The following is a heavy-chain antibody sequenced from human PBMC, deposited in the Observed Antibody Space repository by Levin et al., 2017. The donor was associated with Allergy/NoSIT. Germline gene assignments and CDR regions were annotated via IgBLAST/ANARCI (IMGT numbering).Heavy chain of an antibody. CDR3: ARQGGILTGYYDAFDI. D-gene: IGHD3-9*01. CDR2: ISSSSSTI. Sequence: PGGSLRLSCAASGFTFSSYSMNWVRQAPGKGLEWVSYISSSSSTIYYADSVKGRFTISRDNAKNSLYLQMNSLRAEDTAVYYCARQGGILTGYYDAFDIWGQGTMVTVSS. CDR1: GFTFSSYS. J-gene: IGHJ3*02. V-gene: IGHV3-48*01.